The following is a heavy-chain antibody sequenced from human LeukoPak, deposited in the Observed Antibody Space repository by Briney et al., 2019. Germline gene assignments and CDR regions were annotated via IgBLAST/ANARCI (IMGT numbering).Heavy chain of an antibody. CDR3: ARDDGIAARIFGY. J-gene: IGHJ4*02. CDR1: GYTFTVQY. CDR2: INPDSGGT. D-gene: IGHD6-6*01. V-gene: IGHV1-2*02. Sequence: GASVKVSCKASGYTFTVQYIHWVRQAPGQGLEWMGWINPDSGGTNYAQKFQGRVTMTRDTSISTAYMELSRLRSDDTAVYYCARDDGIAARIFGYWGQGTLVTVSS.